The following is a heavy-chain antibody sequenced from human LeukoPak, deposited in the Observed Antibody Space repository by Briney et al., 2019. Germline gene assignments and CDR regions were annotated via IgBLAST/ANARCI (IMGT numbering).Heavy chain of an antibody. D-gene: IGHD5-18*01. CDR1: GFTFDDSA. CDR2: ISWNSGNI. CDR3: AKVRGYSYGYFDY. V-gene: IGHV3-9*01. J-gene: IGHJ4*02. Sequence: QPGGSLRLSCAASGFTFDDSAMHWVQQAPGKGLEWVSGISWNSGNIEYADSVKGRFTISRDNAKKSLYLQMNSLRAEDTALYYCAKVRGYSYGYFDYWGQGTLVTVSS.